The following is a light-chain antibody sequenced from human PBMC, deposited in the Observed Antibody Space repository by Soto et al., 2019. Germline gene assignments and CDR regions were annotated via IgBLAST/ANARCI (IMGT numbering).Light chain of an antibody. CDR2: GAS. V-gene: IGKV3-11*01. Sequence: IVLTQTQAPLSLSPGARATLSCRASQSVSSYLAWYQQKPGQAPRLLIYGASNRATDIPARFSGSGSGTDFTLIISSLEPEDFAVYYCQHRGKWPRTFGQGTKLEI. CDR3: QHRGKWPRT. J-gene: IGKJ2*01. CDR1: QSVSSY.